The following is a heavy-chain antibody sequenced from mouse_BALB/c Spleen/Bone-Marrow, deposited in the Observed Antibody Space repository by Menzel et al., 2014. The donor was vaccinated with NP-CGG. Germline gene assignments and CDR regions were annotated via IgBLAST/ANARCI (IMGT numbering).Heavy chain of an antibody. J-gene: IGHJ1*01. Sequence: EVQLVESGPELVKPGASVKMSCKASGYTFTSYVMHWVKQKPGQGLEWIGYINPYNDGTKYNEKFKGKATLTSDKSSSTAYMELSSLTSEDPAVYYCARSPWYFDVWGAGTTVTDSS. CDR1: GYTFTSYV. V-gene: IGHV1-14*01. CDR3: ARSPWYFDV. CDR2: INPYNDGT.